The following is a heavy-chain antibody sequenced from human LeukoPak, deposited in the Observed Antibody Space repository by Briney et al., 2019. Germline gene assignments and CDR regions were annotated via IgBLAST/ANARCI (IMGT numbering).Heavy chain of an antibody. CDR2: INPNSGDT. CDR3: ARDLYNWNMDV. D-gene: IGHD1-20*01. V-gene: IGHV1-2*02. J-gene: IGHJ6*03. Sequence: GASVKVSCKASGYTFTSYYMHWVRQAPGQGLEWMGWINPNSGDTNYAQKFHGRVTMTRDTSINTAYMELSRLRSDDTAVYYCARDLYNWNMDVWGKGTTVTVSS. CDR1: GYTFTSYY.